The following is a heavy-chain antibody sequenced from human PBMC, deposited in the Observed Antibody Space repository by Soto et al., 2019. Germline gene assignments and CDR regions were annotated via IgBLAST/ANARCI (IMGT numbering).Heavy chain of an antibody. V-gene: IGHV1-18*01. Sequence: QFQLVQSGAEVKKPGASVKVSCKASGYNFTRFGISWVRQAPGHGLEWMGWMGAHSGHTRQAQKFQGRLTMTTDASMNTNYIALRSLTSDDTALAYCVREGQQLAQEDYYPFNGMDVWGQGTTVIVSS. CDR3: VREGQQLAQEDYYPFNGMDV. J-gene: IGHJ6*02. CDR1: GYNFTRFG. CDR2: MGAHSGHT. D-gene: IGHD6-13*01.